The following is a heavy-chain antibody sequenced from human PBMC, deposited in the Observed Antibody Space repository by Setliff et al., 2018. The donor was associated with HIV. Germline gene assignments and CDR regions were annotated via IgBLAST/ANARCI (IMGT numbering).Heavy chain of an antibody. CDR3: ARGIVIVPGAINEYYFYMDV. D-gene: IGHD3-3*01. CDR2: INHSGNT. CDR1: GGSFSGHY. V-gene: IGHV4-34*01. J-gene: IGHJ6*03. Sequence: SQTLSLTCAVYGGSFSGHYWSWIRQPPGKGLEWIGEINHSGNTNNNPSLKGRVTMSVDTSKNQFSLKLSSVTAADTAVYYCARGIVIVPGAINEYYFYMDVWGKGTTVTVSS.